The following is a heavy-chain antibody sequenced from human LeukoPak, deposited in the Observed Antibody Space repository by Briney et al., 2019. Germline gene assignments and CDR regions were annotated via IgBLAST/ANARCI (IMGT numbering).Heavy chain of an antibody. CDR1: EFTFSSYS. J-gene: IGHJ3*01. Sequence: GGSLRLSCAASEFTFSSYSMNWVRQAPGKGLEWVSSISSSSSYKYYADSLQGRFTISKDNAKSSVYLQMNSLRAEDTAVYYCARTYYHGSTAYSHDAFDLWGQGTKVTVSS. CDR3: ARTYYHGSTAYSHDAFDL. D-gene: IGHD3-22*01. V-gene: IGHV3-21*01. CDR2: ISSSSSYK.